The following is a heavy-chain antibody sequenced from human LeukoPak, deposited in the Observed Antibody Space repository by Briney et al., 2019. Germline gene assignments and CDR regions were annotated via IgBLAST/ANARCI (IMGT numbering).Heavy chain of an antibody. CDR3: AHRRGKLPYNWFDP. D-gene: IGHD4-23*01. CDR1: GFSLSTSGVG. J-gene: IGHJ5*02. CDR2: IYWDDDK. Sequence: SGPTLVNPTQPLTLTCTFSGFSLSTSGVGVGWIRQPPGKALEWLALIYWDDDKRYSPSLKSRLTITKDTSKNQVVLTMTNMDPVDTATYYCAHRRGKLPYNWFDPWGQGTLVTVSS. V-gene: IGHV2-5*02.